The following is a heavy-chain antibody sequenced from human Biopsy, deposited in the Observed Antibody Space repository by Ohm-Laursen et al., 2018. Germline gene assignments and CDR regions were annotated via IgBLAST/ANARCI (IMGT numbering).Heavy chain of an antibody. Sequence: SQTLSLTCTVFGGSFTGHYWSWIRQPPGKGLEWTGHISYTGYTSYNASLKSRVTISVDTSRNHFSLRLSSLTAADTAVYYCARGSNDFGGLYFPRWGQGTLLTVSS. CDR2: ISYTGYT. J-gene: IGHJ4*02. D-gene: IGHD4-23*01. V-gene: IGHV4-59*11. CDR1: GGSFTGHY. CDR3: ARGSNDFGGLYFPR.